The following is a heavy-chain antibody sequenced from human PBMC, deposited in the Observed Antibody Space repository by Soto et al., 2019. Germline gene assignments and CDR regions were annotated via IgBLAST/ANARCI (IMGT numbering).Heavy chain of an antibody. V-gene: IGHV3-53*04. Sequence: EVQLVESGGGLVQPGGSLRLSCAVSGFTVSSKYMSWVRQAPGKGLEWVSIIYSGGSTYYADSVKGRFTISRHNSENTLYFQMNSLRAEDTAVYYCARYSGTRGFDYWGQGTLGTVSS. CDR2: IYSGGST. D-gene: IGHD1-1*01. CDR1: GFTVSSKY. CDR3: ARYSGTRGFDY. J-gene: IGHJ4*02.